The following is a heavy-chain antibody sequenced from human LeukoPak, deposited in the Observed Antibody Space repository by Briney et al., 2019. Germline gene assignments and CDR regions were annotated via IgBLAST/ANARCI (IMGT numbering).Heavy chain of an antibody. Sequence: SVKVSCKASGGTFSSYAISWVRQAPGQGLEWMGGIIPIFATTNYAQKFQGRVTISADESTSTAYMELSSLRSEDTAVYYCARVVGGATGNNWFDPWGQGTLVTVSS. V-gene: IGHV1-69*13. CDR3: ARVVGGATGNNWFDP. CDR1: GGTFSSYA. D-gene: IGHD1-14*01. CDR2: IIPIFATT. J-gene: IGHJ5*02.